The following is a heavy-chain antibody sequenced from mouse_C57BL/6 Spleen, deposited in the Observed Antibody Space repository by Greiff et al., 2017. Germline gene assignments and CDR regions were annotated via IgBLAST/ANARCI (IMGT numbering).Heavy chain of an antibody. Sequence: QVQLQQPGAELVKPGASVKVSCKASGYTFTSYWMHWVKQRPGQGLEWIGRIHPSDSDTNYNQKFKGKDTLTVDKSSSTAYMQLSSLTSEDSAVYYCARGLTTVGATDYWGKGTTRTVSS. V-gene: IGHV1-74*01. CDR3: ARGLTTVGATDY. CDR2: IHPSDSDT. CDR1: GYTFTSYW. D-gene: IGHD1-1*01. J-gene: IGHJ2*01.